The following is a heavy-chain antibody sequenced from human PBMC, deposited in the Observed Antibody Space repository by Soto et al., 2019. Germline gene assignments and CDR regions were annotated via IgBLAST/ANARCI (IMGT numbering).Heavy chain of an antibody. CDR1: GFTFSSYG. CDR2: IWYDGSNK. D-gene: IGHD3-3*01. Sequence: QVQLVESGGGVVQPGRSLRLSCAASGFTFSSYGMHWVRQAPGKGLEWVAVIWYDGSNKYYADSVKGRFTIFRDNSKNTLYLQMNSLRAEDTAVYYCARGDHYDFWSGYSSYWYFDLWGRGTLVTVSS. CDR3: ARGDHYDFWSGYSSYWYFDL. J-gene: IGHJ2*01. V-gene: IGHV3-33*01.